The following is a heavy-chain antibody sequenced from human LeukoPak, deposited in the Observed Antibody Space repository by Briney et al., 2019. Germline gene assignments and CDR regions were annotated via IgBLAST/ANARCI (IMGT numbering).Heavy chain of an antibody. V-gene: IGHV1-18*01. CDR2: LSVYNGHT. CDR1: GYSFNSYG. J-gene: IGHJ4*02. Sequence: ASVKVSCKASGYSFNSYGNGWVRQAPGQGLEWMGWLSVYNGHTSYAQKFQGVFTMTTDTSTDTAYMELRSLRSDDTAVYYCARLLVTEYKSGWYGHNFDHWGQGTQVTVSS. D-gene: IGHD6-13*01. CDR3: ARLLVTEYKSGWYGHNFDH.